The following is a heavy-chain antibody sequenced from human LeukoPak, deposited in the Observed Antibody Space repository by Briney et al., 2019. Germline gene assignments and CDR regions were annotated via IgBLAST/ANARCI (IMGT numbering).Heavy chain of an antibody. CDR3: ARSVSASAGRGWFDP. J-gene: IGHJ5*02. Sequence: SETLSLTCSVSGGSIRSLGYSWGWIRQPPGKGLEWIASMYYTGTTYYNPSLKSRATMSVDASKNQFSLNLTSVTAADTAVFYCARSVSASAGRGWFDPWGQGPLVTVSS. CDR1: GGSIRSLGYS. D-gene: IGHD1-26*01. V-gene: IGHV4-39*07. CDR2: MYYTGTT.